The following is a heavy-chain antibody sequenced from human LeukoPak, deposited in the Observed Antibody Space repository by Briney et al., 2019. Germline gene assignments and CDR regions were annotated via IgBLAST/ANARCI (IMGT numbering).Heavy chain of an antibody. V-gene: IGHV3-7*01. CDR2: IKQDGSEK. Sequence: AGSLRLSCAASGFTFSSYWMSWVRQAPGKGLEWVANIKQDGSEKYYVDSVKGRFTISRDNAKNSLYLQMNSLRAEDTAVYYCARDRANYDFWSGQYYYYGMDVWGQGTTVTVSS. J-gene: IGHJ6*02. CDR1: GFTFSSYW. D-gene: IGHD3-3*01. CDR3: ARDRANYDFWSGQYYYYGMDV.